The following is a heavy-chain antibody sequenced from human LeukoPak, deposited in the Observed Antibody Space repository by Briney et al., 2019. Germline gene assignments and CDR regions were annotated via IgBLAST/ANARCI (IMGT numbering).Heavy chain of an antibody. CDR3: AKDMCPSTSCYGTFDY. CDR2: IRYDGSNK. J-gene: IGHJ4*02. CDR1: GFTLSSYG. Sequence: GGSLRLSCATSGFTLSSYGMHWVRQAPGKRLEWVAFIRYDGSNKCYADSVKGRFTISRDNSKNTLYLQMNNLRAEDTTMYYCAKDMCPSTSCYGTFDYWGQGTLVTVSS. D-gene: IGHD2-2*01. V-gene: IGHV3-30*02.